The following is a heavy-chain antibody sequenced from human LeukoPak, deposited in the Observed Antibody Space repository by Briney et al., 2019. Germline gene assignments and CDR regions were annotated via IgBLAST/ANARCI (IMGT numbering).Heavy chain of an antibody. CDR3: AIVGATTVDY. V-gene: IGHV4-4*02. CDR1: GGSISSSNW. J-gene: IGHJ4*02. Sequence: SETLSLTCAVSGGSISSSNWWSWVRQPPGKGLEWIGEINHSGSTNYNPSLKSRVTISVDTSKNQFSLKLSSVTAADTAVYYCAIVGATTVDYWGQGTLVTVSS. CDR2: INHSGST. D-gene: IGHD1-26*01.